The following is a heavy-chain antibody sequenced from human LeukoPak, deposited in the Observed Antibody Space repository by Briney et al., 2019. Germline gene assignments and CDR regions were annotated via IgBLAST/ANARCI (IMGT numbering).Heavy chain of an antibody. CDR1: GFTVSSNY. CDR2: IYSGGST. Sequence: GGSLRLSCAASGFTVSSNYMSWVRQAPGKGLEWVSVIYSGGSTYYADSAKGRFTISRDNSKNTLYLQMNSLRAEDTAVYYCARDQEMYYFDYWGQGTLVTVSS. CDR3: ARDQEMYYFDY. V-gene: IGHV3-66*01. J-gene: IGHJ4*02.